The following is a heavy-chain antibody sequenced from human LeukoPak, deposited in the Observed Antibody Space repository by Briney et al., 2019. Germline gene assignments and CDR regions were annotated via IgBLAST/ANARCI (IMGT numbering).Heavy chain of an antibody. CDR1: GGSISYFY. V-gene: IGHV4-4*07. J-gene: IGHJ6*03. CDR2: IYTSGST. Sequence: PSETLSLTCTVSGGSISYFYWSWIRQPAGKGLEWIGRIYTSGSTNYNPSLKSRVTMSVGTSKKQFSLKLSSVTAADTAVYYCARVRGSSGSYEYYHYMDVWGKGTTVTISS. D-gene: IGHD1-26*01. CDR3: ARVRGSSGSYEYYHYMDV.